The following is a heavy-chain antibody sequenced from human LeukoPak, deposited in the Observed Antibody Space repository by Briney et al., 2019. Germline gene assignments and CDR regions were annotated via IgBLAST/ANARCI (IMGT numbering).Heavy chain of an antibody. CDR3: AREGVGGFDI. CDR2: IKQDGNDR. J-gene: IGHJ3*02. Sequence: GTSLRLSCAASGFTFRAYWMSWVRQVPGKGLEWVANIKQDGNDRDYVDSVKGRSIISRDNAKNPVYLQTNNLRAEDTAVYYCAREGVGGFDIWGQGTMVTVSS. D-gene: IGHD3-16*01. CDR1: GFTFRAYW. V-gene: IGHV3-7*01.